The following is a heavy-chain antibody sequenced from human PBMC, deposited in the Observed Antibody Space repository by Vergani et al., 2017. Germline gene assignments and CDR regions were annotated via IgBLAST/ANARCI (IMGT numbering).Heavy chain of an antibody. CDR3: ARDPNPGGDPLDLPYWYFDL. Sequence: VQLVESGGGLVQPGRSLRLSCAASGFTFDDYAMHWVRQAPGKGLEWVAVIWYDGSNKYYADSVKGRFTISRDNSKNTLYLQMNSLRAEDTAAYYCARDPNPGGDPLDLPYWYFDLWGRGTLVTVSS. CDR2: IWYDGSNK. CDR1: GFTFDDYA. J-gene: IGHJ2*01. D-gene: IGHD2-21*01. V-gene: IGHV3-33*08.